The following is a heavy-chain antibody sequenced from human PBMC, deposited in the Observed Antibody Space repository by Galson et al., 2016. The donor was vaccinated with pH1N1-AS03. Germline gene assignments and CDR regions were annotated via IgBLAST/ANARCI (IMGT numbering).Heavy chain of an antibody. V-gene: IGHV1-3*01. Sequence: SVKVSCKASGYTFTGYAMHWVRQAPGQRLEWMGWINAGNGNTKYSQEFQGRVTITRDTSASTAYMELSSLRSEDTAVYYCARDRGSGYDLFDYYYGMDVWGQGTTVTVSS. CDR2: INAGNGNT. CDR3: ARDRGSGYDLFDYYYGMDV. J-gene: IGHJ6*02. D-gene: IGHD5-12*01. CDR1: GYTFTGYA.